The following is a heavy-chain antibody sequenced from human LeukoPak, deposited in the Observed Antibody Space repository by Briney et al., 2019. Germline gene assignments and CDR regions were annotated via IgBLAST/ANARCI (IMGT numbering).Heavy chain of an antibody. Sequence: GGSLRLSCAASGFSFRTYSVHWVRQAPGKGLECVAAISYDGGSGHYADSVKGRFIISRDNSKSMLYLQMDSLRVEDTAVYYCARAAYKIVDRYYYYGMDVWGQGTTVTVSS. V-gene: IGHV3-30*04. CDR3: ARAAYKIVDRYYYYGMDV. J-gene: IGHJ6*02. D-gene: IGHD1-26*01. CDR1: GFSFRTYS. CDR2: ISYDGGSG.